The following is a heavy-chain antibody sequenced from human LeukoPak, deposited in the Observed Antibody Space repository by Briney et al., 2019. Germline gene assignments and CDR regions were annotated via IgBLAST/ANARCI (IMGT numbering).Heavy chain of an antibody. Sequence: SETLSHTCTVSGGSISSYYWSWIRQPPGKGLKWIGYIYYSGSTNYNPSLKSRVTISVDTSKNQFSLKLSSVTAADTAVYYCARIPYLYYYGMDVWGQGTTVTVSS. V-gene: IGHV4-59*01. J-gene: IGHJ6*02. CDR3: ARIPYLYYYGMDV. CDR1: GGSISSYY. CDR2: IYYSGST.